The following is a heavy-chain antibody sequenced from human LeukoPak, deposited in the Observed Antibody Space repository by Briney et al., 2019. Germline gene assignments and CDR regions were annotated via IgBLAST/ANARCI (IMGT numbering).Heavy chain of an antibody. J-gene: IGHJ4*02. V-gene: IGHV3-21*01. Sequence: GGSLRLSCAASGFTLSSYSMNWVRQAPGKGLEWVSSIISSSNYIYYADSVKGRFTISRDNAKNLLYLQMNSLRAEDTAVYYCASLYGTYFDYWGKGTLVTVSS. D-gene: IGHD3-10*01. CDR1: GFTLSSYS. CDR2: IISSSNYI. CDR3: ASLYGTYFDY.